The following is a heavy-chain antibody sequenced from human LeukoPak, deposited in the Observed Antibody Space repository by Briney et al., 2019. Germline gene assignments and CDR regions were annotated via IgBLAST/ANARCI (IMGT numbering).Heavy chain of an antibody. J-gene: IGHJ3*02. Sequence: SETLSLTCIVSGASISSSYWSWIRQPPGKRLEWIGYIHYSGRTNYNPPLEIRVTISVDTSMNHFSLRLSSVTAADTAFYYCARGYFDSSGYSNTFDIWGQGTMVTVSS. CDR3: ARGYFDSSGYSNTFDI. V-gene: IGHV4-59*01. D-gene: IGHD3-22*01. CDR2: IHYSGRT. CDR1: GASISSSY.